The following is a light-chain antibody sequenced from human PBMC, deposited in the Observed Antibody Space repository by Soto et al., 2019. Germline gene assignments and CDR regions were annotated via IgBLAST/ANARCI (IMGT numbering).Light chain of an antibody. CDR1: QSIASSY. Sequence: EIVLTQSPGTLSLSPEERATLSCRASQSIASSYLAWYQQRPGQPPRLLLYRTFNRATGIPDRFSGGGSGTDFTLTISSLEPEDSAVYFCQQFSSSPLTFGGGTKVDIK. CDR3: QQFSSSPLT. V-gene: IGKV3-20*01. CDR2: RTF. J-gene: IGKJ4*01.